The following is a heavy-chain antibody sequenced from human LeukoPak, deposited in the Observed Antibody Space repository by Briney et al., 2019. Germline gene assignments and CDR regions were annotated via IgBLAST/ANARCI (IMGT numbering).Heavy chain of an antibody. V-gene: IGHV3-30-3*01. CDR3: ARDARGVMSPAVYLDY. J-gene: IGHJ4*02. D-gene: IGHD3-10*01. Sequence: PGGSLRLSCVASGFTFNSYAMHWVRQVPGKGLEWVAIVLGDGRNRYYADSVQGRFTISRDNSKNTLYLQMNSLTTEDTAVYYCARDARGVMSPAVYLDYWGRGTLVTVSS. CDR2: VLGDGRNR. CDR1: GFTFNSYA.